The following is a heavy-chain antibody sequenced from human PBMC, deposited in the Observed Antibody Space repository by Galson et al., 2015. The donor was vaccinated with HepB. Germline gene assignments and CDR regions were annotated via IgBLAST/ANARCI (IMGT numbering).Heavy chain of an antibody. CDR3: ARESGTTVATVLDS. CDR1: EFTFSSYS. J-gene: IGHJ4*02. Sequence: SLRLSCAASEFTFSSYSMNWVRQAPGKGLEWVSYISNSDSTIYYADSVKGRFTISRDNAKNSLYLQMNSLRDEDTAVYYCARESGTTVATVLDSWGQGTLVTVSS. V-gene: IGHV3-48*02. CDR2: ISNSDSTI. D-gene: IGHD4-23*01.